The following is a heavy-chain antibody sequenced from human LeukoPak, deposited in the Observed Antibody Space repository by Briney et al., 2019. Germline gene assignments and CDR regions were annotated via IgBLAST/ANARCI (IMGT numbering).Heavy chain of an antibody. CDR2: ISYDGNNK. D-gene: IGHD4-11*01. V-gene: IGHV3-30*03. CDR1: GFTFSSYG. Sequence: GGSLRLSCAASGFTFSSYGMHWVRQAPGKGLEWVAVISYDGNNKYYADSVKGRFTISRDNSKNTLYLQMNSLRAEDTAVYYCARQETTEDSEYYYYYMDVCGKGATVTVSS. J-gene: IGHJ6*03. CDR3: ARQETTEDSEYYYYYMDV.